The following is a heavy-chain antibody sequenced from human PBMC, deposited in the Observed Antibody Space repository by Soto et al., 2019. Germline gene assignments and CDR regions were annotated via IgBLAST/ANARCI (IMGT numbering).Heavy chain of an antibody. Sequence: QVQLRESGPGLVKPSETLSLTCTVSSGSISNYYWSWIRQPPGKGLEWIGHIYYSGSTIYNPSLESRVTISLDTSKNQFSLKLSSVTAADTAVYYCARRIMVTNPISPKNWLDPWGQGTLVTVSS. CDR3: ARRIMVTNPISPKNWLDP. V-gene: IGHV4-59*08. CDR1: SGSISNYY. J-gene: IGHJ5*02. CDR2: IYYSGST. D-gene: IGHD2-21*02.